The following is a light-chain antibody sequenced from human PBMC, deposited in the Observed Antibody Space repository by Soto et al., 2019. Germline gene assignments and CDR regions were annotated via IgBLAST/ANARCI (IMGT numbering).Light chain of an antibody. CDR1: QDISDY. Sequence: DIQFTQSPSFLSASVGDRVTITCRASQDISDYLAWYQQRPGKAPKLLIYAASTLQSGVPSRFSGSGSRTEFTLTISSLQPEDFATYSCQQLNSYPLTFGGGTKVDIK. V-gene: IGKV1-9*01. J-gene: IGKJ4*01. CDR3: QQLNSYPLT. CDR2: AAS.